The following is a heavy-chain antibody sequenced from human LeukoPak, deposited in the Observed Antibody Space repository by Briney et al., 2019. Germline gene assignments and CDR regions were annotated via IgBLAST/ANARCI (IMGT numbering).Heavy chain of an antibody. D-gene: IGHD5-18*01. CDR3: ARDLPRYSSLSGEKYFDS. V-gene: IGHV1-58*01. Sequence: GASVEVSCKASGFTFTSSAVQWVRQARGQRLEWIGWIVVGSGNTNYAQKFQERVTITRDMSTSTAYMELSSLRSEDTAVYYCARDLPRYSSLSGEKYFDSWGQGTLVTVSS. J-gene: IGHJ4*02. CDR1: GFTFTSSA. CDR2: IVVGSGNT.